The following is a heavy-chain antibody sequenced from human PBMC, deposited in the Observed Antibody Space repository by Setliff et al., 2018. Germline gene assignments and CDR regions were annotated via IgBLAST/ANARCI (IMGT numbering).Heavy chain of an antibody. V-gene: IGHV3-33*08. D-gene: IGHD3-22*01. CDR2: IWYDGSQK. J-gene: IGHJ4*02. Sequence: PGGSLRLSCAASGFTFGSHAMHWVRQAPGKGLEWVAVIWYDGSQKYDADSVKGRFTSSRDNSKNTLYLQMNSLRAEDTAVYYCAREDDSSGYYYDYWGQGTLVTVSS. CDR3: AREDDSSGYYYDY. CDR1: GFTFGSHA.